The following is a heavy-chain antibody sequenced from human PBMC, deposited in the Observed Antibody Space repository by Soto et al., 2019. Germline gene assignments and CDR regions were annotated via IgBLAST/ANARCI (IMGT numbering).Heavy chain of an antibody. V-gene: IGHV1-3*01. CDR3: ARVSGSYSGGFDY. D-gene: IGHD1-26*01. Sequence: ASVKVSCKASGYTFSSYALHWVRQAPGQRLEWMGWINAANGNVKYSQKFQGRVTITRDTSASTAYMELSSLRSEDTAVYYCARVSGSYSGGFDYWGQGTLVTVSS. J-gene: IGHJ4*02. CDR1: GYTFSSYA. CDR2: INAANGNV.